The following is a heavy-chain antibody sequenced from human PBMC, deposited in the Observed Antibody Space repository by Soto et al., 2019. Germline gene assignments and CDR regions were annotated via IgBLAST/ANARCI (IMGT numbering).Heavy chain of an antibody. D-gene: IGHD3-16*01. V-gene: IGHV3-7*03. CDR3: AGDGVRNGAYNGWLDP. CDR2: IKQDGREK. Sequence: EVQLVESGGDLVQPGGSLRLSCAASGFSFSSYWMTWVRQAPGKGLEWVANIKQDGREKYYVASVKGRFTISGDNGKNLVYLQMDSLTPDDTAVYYCAGDGVRNGAYNGWLDPWGQGTLVTVSS. CDR1: GFSFSSYW. J-gene: IGHJ5*02.